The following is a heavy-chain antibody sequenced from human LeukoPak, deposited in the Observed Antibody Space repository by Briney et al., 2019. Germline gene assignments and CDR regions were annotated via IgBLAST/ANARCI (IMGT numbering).Heavy chain of an antibody. J-gene: IGHJ4*02. CDR1: GFTFSSYT. Sequence: GGSLRLSCAGSGFTFSSYTINWVRQAPGKGLEWVSSISSSSSYIYYADSVKGRFTISRDNAKNSLYLQMNSLRAEDTAVYYCARADWDTAMIDYWGQGTLVTVSS. V-gene: IGHV3-21*01. D-gene: IGHD5-18*01. CDR2: ISSSSSYI. CDR3: ARADWDTAMIDY.